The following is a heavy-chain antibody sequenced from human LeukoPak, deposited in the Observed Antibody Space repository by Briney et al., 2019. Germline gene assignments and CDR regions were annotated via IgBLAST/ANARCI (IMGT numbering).Heavy chain of an antibody. D-gene: IGHD5-18*01. CDR2: ISSSSGTI. CDR3: ARALGYSYGYAVDY. J-gene: IGHJ4*02. CDR1: GFIFSNYN. V-gene: IGHV3-48*01. Sequence: GGSLRLSCAASGFIFSNYNMNWVRQTPGKGLEWPSYISSSSGTIYYADSVKGRFTISGDNAENSLYLQMNSLRAEDTAVYYCARALGYSYGYAVDYWGQGTLVTVSS.